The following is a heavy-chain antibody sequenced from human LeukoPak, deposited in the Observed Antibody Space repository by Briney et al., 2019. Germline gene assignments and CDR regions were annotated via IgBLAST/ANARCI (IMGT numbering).Heavy chain of an antibody. CDR1: GGSISSGGYY. V-gene: IGHV4-61*08. CDR2: IYYSGST. CDR3: ARGKLIPEFDY. J-gene: IGHJ4*02. D-gene: IGHD2-8*01. Sequence: PSETLSLTCTVSGGSISSGGYYWSWIRQHPGKGLEWIGYIYYSGSTNYNPSLKSRVTISVDTSKNQFSLKLSSVTTADTAVYYCARGKLIPEFDYWGQGTLVTVSS.